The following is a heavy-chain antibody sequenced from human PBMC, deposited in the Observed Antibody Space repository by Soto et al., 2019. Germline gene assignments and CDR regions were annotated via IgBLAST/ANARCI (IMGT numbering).Heavy chain of an antibody. D-gene: IGHD6-6*01. CDR3: RQSSSSRPDSSYRMDV. J-gene: IGHJ6*02. CDR2: ISGSGGST. CDR1: GVTFSNYA. V-gene: IGHV3-23*01. Sequence: EVQLLESGGGLVQPGGSLRLSCADSGVTFSNYAMSWVRQAPGKGLEWVSAISGSGGSTHYADSVNGRFTISRDNSKNTLFLQMASLRAEDTAVYYCRQSSSSRPDSSYRMDVWGQGTTVTVSS.